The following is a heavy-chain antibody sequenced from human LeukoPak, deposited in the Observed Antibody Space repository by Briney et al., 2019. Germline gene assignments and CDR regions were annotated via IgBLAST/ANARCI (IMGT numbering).Heavy chain of an antibody. CDR2: ISWNSGSI. V-gene: IGHV3-9*01. CDR3: AKEGYGSGSYYPVDY. CDR1: GFTFDDYA. J-gene: IGHJ4*02. D-gene: IGHD3-10*01. Sequence: GGSLRLSCAASGFTFDDYAMHWVRQAPGKGFEWVSGISWNSGSIGYADSVKGRFTISRDNAKNSLYLQMNSLRAEDTALYYCAKEGYGSGSYYPVDYWGQGTLVTVSS.